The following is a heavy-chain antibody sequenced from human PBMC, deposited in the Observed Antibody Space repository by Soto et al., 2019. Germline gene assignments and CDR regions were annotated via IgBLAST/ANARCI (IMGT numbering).Heavy chain of an antibody. CDR3: TTAPYASRDYGMDV. CDR1: GFTFSSAW. V-gene: IGHV3-15*07. CDR2: IKSKTDGGTT. J-gene: IGHJ6*02. Sequence: GGSLRLSCAASGFTFSSAWMNWVRQAPGKGLEWVGRIKSKTDGGTTDYAAPVKGRFTISRDDSKNTLYLQMNSLKTEDTAVYYCTTAPYASRDYGMDVWGQGTTVTVSS. D-gene: IGHD2-2*01.